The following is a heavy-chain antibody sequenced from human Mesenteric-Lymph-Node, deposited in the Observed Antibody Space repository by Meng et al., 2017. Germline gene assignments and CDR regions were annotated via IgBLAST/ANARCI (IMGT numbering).Heavy chain of an antibody. V-gene: IGHV4-39*01. CDR3: ARQIFEFGYGGNSPFDY. J-gene: IGHJ4*02. Sequence: QLQLQESGPGLVKPVETLSLTCTVPGGSLSSTSYYWGWIRQPPGKGPEWSGSIYYSGSNYHNPSLKSRLTISVDTSKSQLALKLSSVTAADTAVYYCARQIFEFGYGGNSPFDYWGQGTLVTVSS. D-gene: IGHD4-23*01. CDR2: IYYSGSN. CDR1: GGSLSSTSYY.